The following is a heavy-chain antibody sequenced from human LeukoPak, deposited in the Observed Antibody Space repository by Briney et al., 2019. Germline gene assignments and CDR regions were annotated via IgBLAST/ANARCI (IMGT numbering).Heavy chain of an antibody. V-gene: IGHV3-15*01. CDR3: TTDALLWFGELVWEAPPRFDP. D-gene: IGHD3-10*01. Sequence: TGGSLRLSCAASGFTFSNAWMSWVRQAPGKGLEWVGRIKSKTDGGTTDYAAPVKGRFTISRDDSKNTLYLQMNSLKTEDTAVYYCTTDALLWFGELVWEAPPRFDPWGQGTLVTVSS. J-gene: IGHJ5*02. CDR1: GFTFSNAW. CDR2: IKSKTDGGTT.